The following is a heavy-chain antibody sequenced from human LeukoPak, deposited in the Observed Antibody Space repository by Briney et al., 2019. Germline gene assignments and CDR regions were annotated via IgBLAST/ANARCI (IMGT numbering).Heavy chain of an antibody. CDR2: IYSSGST. CDR1: GGSIGSYY. V-gene: IGHV4-59*01. CDR3: ARVEEKRVMTVRQKWFDL. Sequence: SETLSLTCTVSGGSIGSYYWSWIRQPPGKGLEWIGYIYSSGSTNYNPSLKSRVTISLDTSKNQFSLKLSFVTAADTAVYYCARVEEKRVMTVRQKWFDLWGQGALVIVSS. J-gene: IGHJ5*02. D-gene: IGHD3-10*01.